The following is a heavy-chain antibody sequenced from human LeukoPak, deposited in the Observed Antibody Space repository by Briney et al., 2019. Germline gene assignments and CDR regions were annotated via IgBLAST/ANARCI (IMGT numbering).Heavy chain of an antibody. V-gene: IGHV3-21*01. Sequence: SGGSLRLSCAACGFTFSSYSMNWVRQAPGKGLEWVSSISSSSSYIYYADSVKGRFTISRDNAKNSLYLQMNSLRAEDTAVYYCARDYYGSGSFDYWGQGTLVTVS. CDR3: ARDYYGSGSFDY. CDR2: ISSSSSYI. D-gene: IGHD3-10*01. J-gene: IGHJ4*02. CDR1: GFTFSSYS.